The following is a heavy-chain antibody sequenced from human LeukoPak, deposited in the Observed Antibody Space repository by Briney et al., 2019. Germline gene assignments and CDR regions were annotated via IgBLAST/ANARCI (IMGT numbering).Heavy chain of an antibody. CDR3: ARDGYNWNDEWAFNI. CDR1: GFTFSTYW. Sequence: PGGSLRLSCAASGFTFSTYWMSWVRQAPGKGLEWVSSISSSSSYIYYADSVKGRFTISRDNAKNSLYLQMNSLRAEDTAVYYCARDGYNWNDEWAFNIWGQGTMVTVSS. CDR2: ISSSSSYI. J-gene: IGHJ3*02. V-gene: IGHV3-21*01. D-gene: IGHD1-1*01.